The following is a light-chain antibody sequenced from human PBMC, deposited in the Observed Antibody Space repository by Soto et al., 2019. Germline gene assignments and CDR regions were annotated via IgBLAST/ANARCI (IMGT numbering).Light chain of an antibody. J-gene: IGKJ1*01. Sequence: DIVMTPSPATLSVSPGARATLSCWASQSVINNLAWYQQKPGQAPRLLIYDASSRATGIPDRFSGSGSGTDFTLTISRLEPEDFAVYYCEQYGSSPRTFGQGTK. CDR3: EQYGSSPRT. V-gene: IGKV3-20*01. CDR2: DAS. CDR1: QSVINN.